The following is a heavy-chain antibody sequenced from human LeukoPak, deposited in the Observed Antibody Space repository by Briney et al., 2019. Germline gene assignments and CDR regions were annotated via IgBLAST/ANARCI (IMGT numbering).Heavy chain of an antibody. CDR1: GCTFSSFW. CDR3: GVLGFLVWARGWCAS. Sequence: GGSLTLSCAVSGCTFSSFWMSWVCHAQGTGLEWVAHIKHDGTERYYLDSVQGRLTTSRDNAKKSLYLQMISLRAEATAVYYCGVLGFLVWARGWCASWGAGALVT. J-gene: IGHJ5*01. D-gene: IGHD3-3*01. CDR2: IKHDGTER. V-gene: IGHV3-7*01.